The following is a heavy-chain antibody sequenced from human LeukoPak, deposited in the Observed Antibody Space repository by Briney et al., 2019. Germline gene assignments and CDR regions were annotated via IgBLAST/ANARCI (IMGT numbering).Heavy chain of an antibody. CDR1: GGSFSGYY. CDR3: ARGGNYYYDSSGYYSNWFDP. D-gene: IGHD3-22*01. CDR2: INHSGST. J-gene: IGHJ5*02. Sequence: SETLSLTCAVYGGSFSGYYWSWIRQPPGKGLEWIGEINHSGSTNYNPSLKSRVTISVDTSKNQFSLKLSSVTAADTAVYYCARGGNYYYDSSGYYSNWFDPWGQGTLVTVSS. V-gene: IGHV4-34*01.